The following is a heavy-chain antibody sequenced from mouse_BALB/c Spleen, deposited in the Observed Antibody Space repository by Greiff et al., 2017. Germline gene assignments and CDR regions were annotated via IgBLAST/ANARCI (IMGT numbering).Heavy chain of an antibody. V-gene: IGHV5-6-2*01. J-gene: IGHJ3*01. D-gene: IGHD2-1*01. Sequence: EVKLVESGGGLVKLGGSLKLSCAASGFTFSSYYMSWVRQTPEKRLELVAAINSNGGSAYYPDTVKGRFTISRDNAKNTLYLQMSSLKSEDTDLYYCARNGNYSWFAYWGQGTLVTVSA. CDR3: ARNGNYSWFAY. CDR2: INSNGGSA. CDR1: GFTFSSYY.